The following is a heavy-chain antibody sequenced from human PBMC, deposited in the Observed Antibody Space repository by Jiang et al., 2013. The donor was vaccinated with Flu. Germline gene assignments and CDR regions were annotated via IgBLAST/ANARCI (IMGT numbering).Heavy chain of an antibody. J-gene: IGHJ4*02. V-gene: IGHV4-39*07. CDR2: GST. Sequence: GSTYYNPSLKSRVTISLDTSKRQFSLKLNSVTAADTAVYYCASQYWDHGLGSYYMKHWGQGTLVTVSS. D-gene: IGHD3-10*01. CDR3: ASQYWDHGLGSYYMKH.